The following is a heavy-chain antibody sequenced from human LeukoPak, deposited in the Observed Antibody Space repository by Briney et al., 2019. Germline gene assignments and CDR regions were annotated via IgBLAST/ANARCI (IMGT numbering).Heavy chain of an antibody. CDR2: MYYSGST. Sequence: PSETLSLTCTVSGGSISSGDYYWSWIRQPPGKGLEWIAYMYYSGSTYYDPSLKSRVTMSADTSKNQLSLKLSSVTAADTAVYYCARPYYYDSRIDPWGQGILVTVSS. CDR3: ARPYYYDSRIDP. V-gene: IGHV4-30-4*01. D-gene: IGHD3-22*01. CDR1: GGSISSGDYY. J-gene: IGHJ5*02.